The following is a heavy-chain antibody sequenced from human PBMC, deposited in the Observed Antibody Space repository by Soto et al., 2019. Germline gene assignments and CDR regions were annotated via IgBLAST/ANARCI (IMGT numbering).Heavy chain of an antibody. V-gene: IGHV4-59*01. CDR3: ARVLSGSQIIDY. CDR1: GGSISSYY. J-gene: IGHJ4*02. CDR2: IYYSGST. D-gene: IGHD1-26*01. Sequence: PSETLSLTCTVSGGSISSYYWSWIRQPPGKGLEWIGYIYYSGSTNYNPSLKSRVTISVDTSKNQFSLKLSSVTAADTAVYYCARVLSGSQIIDYWGQGTLVTVSS.